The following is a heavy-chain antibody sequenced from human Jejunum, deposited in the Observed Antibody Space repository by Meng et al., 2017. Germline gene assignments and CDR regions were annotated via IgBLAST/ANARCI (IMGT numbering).Heavy chain of an antibody. CDR3: ARVPWERHKLAALGPFDF. CDR1: GLTFGDDG. D-gene: IGHD1-26*01. Sequence: GVSLKLSCAASGLTFGDDGMIRVRQVPGKWLEWVSGMSWNGGKIGYADSVKGRFTMSRDNAKNSLYLQMNRVTSEDTAFYYCARVPWERHKLAALGPFDFWGQGTLVTVSS. J-gene: IGHJ4*02. V-gene: IGHV3-20*04. CDR2: MSWNGGKI.